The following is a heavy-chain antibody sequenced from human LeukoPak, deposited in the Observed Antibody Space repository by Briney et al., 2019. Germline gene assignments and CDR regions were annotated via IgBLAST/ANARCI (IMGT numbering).Heavy chain of an antibody. D-gene: IGHD3-3*01. V-gene: IGHV1-18*01. CDR2: IGAYNGNT. Sequence: ASVKVSWKASGYTFTSYGISWVRQAPGQGLEWMGWIGAYNGNTNYAQKLQGRVTMTTDTSTSTAYMELRSLRSDDTAVYYCARDESPYYDFWSGCCHFDYWGQGTLVTVSS. CDR1: GYTFTSYG. J-gene: IGHJ4*02. CDR3: ARDESPYYDFWSGCCHFDY.